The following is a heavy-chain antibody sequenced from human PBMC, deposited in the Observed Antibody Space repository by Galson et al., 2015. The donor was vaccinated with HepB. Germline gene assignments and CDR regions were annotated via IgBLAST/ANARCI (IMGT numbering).Heavy chain of an antibody. V-gene: IGHV3-23*01. CDR2: ISGSGGST. Sequence: SLRLSCAASGFIFSNYAMNWVRQAPWKGLEWVSVISGSGGSTYYADSVKGRFTISRDSAKNSLFLQMNSLRAEDTAVYYCARERHSSSRSLYDFDYWGQGTLVTVSS. CDR3: ARERHSSSRSLYDFDY. J-gene: IGHJ4*02. D-gene: IGHD6-19*01. CDR1: GFIFSNYA.